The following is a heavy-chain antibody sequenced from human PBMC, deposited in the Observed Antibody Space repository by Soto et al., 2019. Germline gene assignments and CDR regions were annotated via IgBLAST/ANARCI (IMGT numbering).Heavy chain of an antibody. CDR1: GGTFSSYA. CDR3: ARGLISRSPSALYIGY. CDR2: IIPIFGTA. J-gene: IGHJ4*02. V-gene: IGHV1-69*06. Sequence: SVKVSCKASGGTFSSYATSWVRQTPGQGLEWMGGIIPIFGTANYAQKFQGRVTIAADKSTSTAYMELSSLRSEDTAVYYCARGLISRSPSALYIGYSGPGTLLSGST. D-gene: IGHD6-6*01.